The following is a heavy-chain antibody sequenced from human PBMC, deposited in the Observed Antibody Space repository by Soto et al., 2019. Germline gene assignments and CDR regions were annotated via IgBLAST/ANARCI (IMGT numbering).Heavy chain of an antibody. D-gene: IGHD1-1*01. CDR3: ATESRNPYYYYYGMDV. CDR1: GYTLTELS. CDR2: FDPEDGET. J-gene: IGHJ6*02. Sequence: ASVKVSCKVSGYTLTELSMHWVRQAPGKGLEWMGGFDPEDGETIYAQKFQGRVTMTEDTSTDTAYMELSSLRSGDTAVYYCATESRNPYYYYYGMDVWGQGTTVTVSS. V-gene: IGHV1-24*01.